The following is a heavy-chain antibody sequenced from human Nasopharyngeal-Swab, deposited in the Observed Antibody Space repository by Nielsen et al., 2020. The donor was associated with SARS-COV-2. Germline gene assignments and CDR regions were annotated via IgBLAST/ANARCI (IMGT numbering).Heavy chain of an antibody. CDR2: IYYSGST. J-gene: IGHJ5*02. Sequence: SEPRSLAWTVAGGSISSSSYYWGWIRQPPGKGPEWIGSIYYSGSTYYNPSLKSRVTISVDTSKNQFSLKLSSVTAADTAVYYCARPYYDSSGYDAWFDPWGQGTLVTVSS. CDR1: GGSISSSSYY. D-gene: IGHD3-22*01. CDR3: ARPYYDSSGYDAWFDP. V-gene: IGHV4-39*01.